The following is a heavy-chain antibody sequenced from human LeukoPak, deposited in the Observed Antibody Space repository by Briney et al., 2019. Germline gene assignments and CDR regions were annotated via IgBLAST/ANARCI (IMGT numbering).Heavy chain of an antibody. D-gene: IGHD4-17*01. V-gene: IGHV3-30*04. CDR1: GFTFSSYA. CDR3: ARDWYGVSAFDY. Sequence: GGSLRLSCAASGFTFSSYAMHWVRQAPGKGLEWVAVISYDGSNKYYADSVKGRFTISRDNSKNTLYLQMNSLRAEDTAVYYCARDWYGVSAFDYWGQGTLVTVSS. CDR2: ISYDGSNK. J-gene: IGHJ4*02.